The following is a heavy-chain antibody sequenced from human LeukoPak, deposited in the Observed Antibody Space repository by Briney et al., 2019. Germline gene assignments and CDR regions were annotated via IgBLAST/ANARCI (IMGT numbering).Heavy chain of an antibody. V-gene: IGHV3-7*03. CDR1: GFTFSSYW. Sequence: GGSLRLSCAAAGFTFSSYWISWVRQAPGNGLEWVANITQDGSEKCYVDSVKARFTISRDNAKNSLYLQMNSLRAEDTAVYYCARDGYRYDFWSGYQYYYYYGMDVWGQGTTVTVSS. CDR3: ARDGYRYDFWSGYQYYYYYGMDV. D-gene: IGHD3-3*01. J-gene: IGHJ6*02. CDR2: ITQDGSEK.